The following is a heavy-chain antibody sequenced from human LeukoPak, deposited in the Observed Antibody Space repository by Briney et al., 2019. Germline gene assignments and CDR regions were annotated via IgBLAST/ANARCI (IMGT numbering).Heavy chain of an antibody. CDR1: GGSISSSSFH. CDR2: IFYSGST. J-gene: IGHJ5*02. D-gene: IGHD6-19*01. Sequence: PSETLSLTCTVSGGSISSSSFHWDWIRQPPGKGLEWIGTIFYSGSTYYNPSLKSRVTMSVDTSKNQFSLKLSSVTAADTAVYYCARQGYISGQGFRNNWFDPWGQGSLVTVS. V-gene: IGHV4-39*01. CDR3: ARQGYISGQGFRNNWFDP.